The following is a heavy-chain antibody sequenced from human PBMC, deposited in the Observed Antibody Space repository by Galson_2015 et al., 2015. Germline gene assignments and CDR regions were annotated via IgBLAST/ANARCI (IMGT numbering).Heavy chain of an antibody. CDR2: ISSTSDTI. Sequence: SLRLSCAASGLTLSNYWMHWVRHAPGKGLEWISYISSTSDTIDYADSVKGRFIISRDIAKNSLYLEMNSLTVEDTAVYYCARGLPPGLDYWGQGTLVTVSS. V-gene: IGHV3-48*01. CDR3: ARGLPPGLDY. J-gene: IGHJ4*02. CDR1: GLTLSNYW.